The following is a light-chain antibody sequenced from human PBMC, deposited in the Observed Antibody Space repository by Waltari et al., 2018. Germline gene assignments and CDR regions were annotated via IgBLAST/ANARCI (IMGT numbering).Light chain of an antibody. Sequence: SSELTQDPSVSVALGQTVRITCQGDSLRRFYASWYQQRPGQAPILVLYGQNNWPSGIPDRFSGSTSGNTASLTITGAQAEDEADYYCHSRDTSSTRVFGGGTRLTV. J-gene: IGLJ2*01. CDR1: SLRRFY. CDR2: GQN. V-gene: IGLV3-19*01. CDR3: HSRDTSSTRV.